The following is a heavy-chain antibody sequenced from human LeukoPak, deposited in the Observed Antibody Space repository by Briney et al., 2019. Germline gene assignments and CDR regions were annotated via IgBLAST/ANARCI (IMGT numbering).Heavy chain of an antibody. Sequence: GGSLRLSCAASGFTFSSYAMSWVRQAPGKGLEWVSAISGSGGRTYYADSVKGRFTISRDNSKNTLYLQMNSLRAEDTAVYYCAKEGCSGGSCYSGGYYYYMDVWGKGTTVTVSS. CDR2: ISGSGGRT. J-gene: IGHJ6*03. V-gene: IGHV3-23*01. CDR1: GFTFSSYA. CDR3: AKEGCSGGSCYSGGYYYYMDV. D-gene: IGHD2-15*01.